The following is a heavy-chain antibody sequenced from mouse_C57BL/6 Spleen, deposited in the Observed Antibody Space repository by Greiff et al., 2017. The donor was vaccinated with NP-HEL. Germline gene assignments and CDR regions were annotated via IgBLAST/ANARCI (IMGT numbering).Heavy chain of an antibody. Sequence: QVQLQQSGAELARPGASVKMSCKASGYTFTSYTMHWVKQRPGQGLEWIGYINPSSGYTKYNQKFKDKATLTADKSSSTAYMQLSSLTSEDSAVYYCARLSTTVVAEAYWGQGTGVTVSA. CDR1: GYTFTSYT. CDR3: ARLSTTVVAEAY. J-gene: IGHJ3*01. V-gene: IGHV1-4*01. CDR2: INPSSGYT. D-gene: IGHD1-1*01.